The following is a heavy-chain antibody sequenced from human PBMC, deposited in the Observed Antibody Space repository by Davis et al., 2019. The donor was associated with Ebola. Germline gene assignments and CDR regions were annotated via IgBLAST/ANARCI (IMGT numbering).Heavy chain of an antibody. J-gene: IGHJ4*02. V-gene: IGHV3-73*01. Sequence: GESLKISCAASGFIFSGSAMHWVRQASGKGLEWVGRIRSKANSYATAYAASVKGRFTISRDDSKNTAYLQMNSLKTEDTAVYYCTSGITGTRGDYWGQGTLVTVSS. CDR2: IRSKANSYAT. D-gene: IGHD1-20*01. CDR1: GFIFSGSA. CDR3: TSGITGTRGDY.